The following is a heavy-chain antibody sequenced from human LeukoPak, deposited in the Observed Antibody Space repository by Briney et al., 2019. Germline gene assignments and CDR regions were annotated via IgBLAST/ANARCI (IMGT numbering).Heavy chain of an antibody. J-gene: IGHJ4*02. CDR3: ASGTDTLGERSYDY. CDR1: GGSISSSSYY. D-gene: IGHD3-16*01. CDR2: IYYSGST. V-gene: IGHV4-39*01. Sequence: SETLSLTCTVSGGSISSSSYYWGWIRQPPGKGLEWIGSIYYSGSTYYNPSLKSRVTISVDTSKNQFSLKLSSVTAADTAVYYCASGTDTLGERSYDYWGQGTLVTVSS.